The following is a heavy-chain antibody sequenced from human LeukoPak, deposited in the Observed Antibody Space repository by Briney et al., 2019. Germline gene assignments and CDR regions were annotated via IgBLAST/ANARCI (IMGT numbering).Heavy chain of an antibody. CDR1: GFTFSSYA. CDR2: ISYDGSNK. CDR3: AANYGSGSYYHPIDY. D-gene: IGHD3-10*01. J-gene: IGHJ4*02. V-gene: IGHV3-30*04. Sequence: GRSLRLSCAASGFTFSSYAMHWVRQAPGKGLEWVAVISYDGSNKYYADSVKGRFTISRDNSKNTLYLQMNSLRAEDTAVYYCAANYGSGSYYHPIDYWGQGTLVTVSS.